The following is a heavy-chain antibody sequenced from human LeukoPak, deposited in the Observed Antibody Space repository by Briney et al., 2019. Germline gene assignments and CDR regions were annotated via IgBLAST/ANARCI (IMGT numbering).Heavy chain of an antibody. CDR1: GGSISSYY. V-gene: IGHV4-59*12. D-gene: IGHD3-16*01. Sequence: SETLSLTCTVSGGSISSYYWSWIRQPPGKGLEWIGSIYYSGSTYYNPSLKSRVTISVDTSKNQFSLKLSSVTAADTAVYYCARDVQIRILHAFDIWGQGTMVTVSS. J-gene: IGHJ3*02. CDR3: ARDVQIRILHAFDI. CDR2: IYYSGST.